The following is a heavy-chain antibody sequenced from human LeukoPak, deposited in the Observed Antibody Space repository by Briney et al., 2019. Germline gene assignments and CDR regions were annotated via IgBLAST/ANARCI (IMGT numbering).Heavy chain of an antibody. CDR2: ISGSGGST. Sequence: PGGFLRLSCAASGFTFSDYYMSWIRQAPGKGLEWVSAISGSGGSTSHADSVKGRFTISRDNSKNTLYLQMNSLRAEDTAVYYCVTRSGIWGQGTLVTVSS. V-gene: IGHV3-23*01. CDR3: VTRSGI. D-gene: IGHD3-10*01. J-gene: IGHJ4*02. CDR1: GFTFSDYY.